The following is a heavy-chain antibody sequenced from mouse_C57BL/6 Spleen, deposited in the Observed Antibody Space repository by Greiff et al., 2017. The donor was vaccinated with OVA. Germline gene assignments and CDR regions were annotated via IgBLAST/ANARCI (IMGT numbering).Heavy chain of an antibody. D-gene: IGHD2-4*01. CDR1: GFSLSTSGMG. CDR2: IYWGDDK. Sequence: QVTLKVSGPGILQSSQTLSLTCSFSGFSLSTSGMGVSWIRQPSGKGLEWLAHIYWGDDKRYNPSLKSRLTISPGTSTNQVCLNITSVDTAETATYYCARIYYDYDGYAMDYWGQGTSVTVSS. V-gene: IGHV8-12*01. CDR3: ARIYYDYDGYAMDY. J-gene: IGHJ4*01.